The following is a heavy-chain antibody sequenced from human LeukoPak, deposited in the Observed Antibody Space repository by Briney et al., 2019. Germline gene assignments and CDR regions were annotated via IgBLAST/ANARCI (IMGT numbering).Heavy chain of an antibody. J-gene: IGHJ5*02. V-gene: IGHV3-73*01. CDR3: TRHTVTTVT. CDR1: GFTFSASA. D-gene: IGHD4-17*01. CDR2: IRSKANSYAT. Sequence: GGSLRLSCAAPGFTFSASAMRWVRQASGKGLEWVGRIRSKANSYATAYAASVKGRFTISRDDSKNTAYLQMNSLKTEDTAVYYCTRHTVTTVTWGQGTLVTVSS.